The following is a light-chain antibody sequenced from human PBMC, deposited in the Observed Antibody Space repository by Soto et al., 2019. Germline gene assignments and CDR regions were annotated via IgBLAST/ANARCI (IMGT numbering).Light chain of an antibody. CDR2: DVS. CDR1: SRDVGGYNY. Sequence: QSALTQPRSVSESPGQSVTISCTGTSRDVGGYNYVSWYQQHPGKAPQFMIYDVSKRPSGVPDRFSGSKSGNTASLTISGLQADDEADYYCCSYAGSYKGYVFGTGTKLTVL. CDR3: CSYAGSYKGYV. V-gene: IGLV2-11*01. J-gene: IGLJ1*01.